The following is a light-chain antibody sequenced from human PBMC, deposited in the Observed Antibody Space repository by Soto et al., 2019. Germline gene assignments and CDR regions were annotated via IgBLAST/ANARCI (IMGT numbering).Light chain of an antibody. V-gene: IGKV1-5*03. Sequence: ESVAIACRASQTISTWLAWYQQKPGKAPKLLIYRASSLESGVPSRFSGSGSGTEFTLTISSLQPDDFASYYCQQYIIYSVTFCP. CDR3: QQYIIYSVT. J-gene: IGKJ3*01. CDR2: RAS. CDR1: QTISTW.